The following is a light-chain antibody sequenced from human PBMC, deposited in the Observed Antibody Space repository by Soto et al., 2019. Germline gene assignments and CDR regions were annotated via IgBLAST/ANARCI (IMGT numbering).Light chain of an antibody. CDR1: QSVSSN. CDR3: QRYNNSPRIT. V-gene: IGKV3-15*01. CDR2: GPS. J-gene: IGKJ3*01. Sequence: EIVMTQSPATLSVSPGERATLSCRASQSVSSNLAWYQQKPGQAPRLLIYGPSTRATGIPARFSGSGSGTEFTLTISSRQSEDFAVYYCQRYNNSPRITFGPGTKVDIK.